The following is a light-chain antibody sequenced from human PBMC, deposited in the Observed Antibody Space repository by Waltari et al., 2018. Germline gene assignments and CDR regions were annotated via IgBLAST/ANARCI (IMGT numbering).Light chain of an antibody. CDR1: SSNIGAGYD. J-gene: IGLJ3*02. CDR3: QSYDSSLSGSV. V-gene: IGLV1-40*01. Sequence: QSGLTQPPSESGAPGQRVTISCTGSSSNIGAGYDVHWYQLLPGTAPKLLIYVNSNRPSGVPDRFSGSKSGTSASLAITGLQAEDEADYYCQSYDSSLSGSVFGGGTKLTVL. CDR2: VNS.